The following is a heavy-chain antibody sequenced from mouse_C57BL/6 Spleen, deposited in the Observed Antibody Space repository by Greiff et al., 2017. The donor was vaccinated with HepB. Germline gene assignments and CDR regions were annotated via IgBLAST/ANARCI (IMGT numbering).Heavy chain of an antibody. D-gene: IGHD1-1*01. CDR2: INPYNGDT. Sequence: VQLQQSGPELVKPGDSVKISCKASGYSFTGYFMNWVMQSHGKSLEWIGRINPYNGDTFYNQKFKGKATLTVAKSSSTAHMELRSLTSEDSAVYYCARRGYYGSSFHWYFDVWGTGTTVTVSS. CDR1: GYSFTGYF. V-gene: IGHV1-20*01. J-gene: IGHJ1*03. CDR3: ARRGYYGSSFHWYFDV.